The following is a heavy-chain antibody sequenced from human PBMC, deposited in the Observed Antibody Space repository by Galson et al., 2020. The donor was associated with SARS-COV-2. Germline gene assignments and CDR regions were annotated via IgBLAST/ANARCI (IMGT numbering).Heavy chain of an antibody. Sequence: KMSGPTLVKPTETLTLTCTVSGFSLSNARVGVSWNRQPPGKALEWLAHIFSNDKKSYSTSLKSRLTISKDTSKSQVVLTMTNMDPVDTATYYCARILLAVAGTECYYYFDYWGQGTLVTVSS. J-gene: IGHJ4*02. CDR1: GFSLSNARVG. CDR2: IFSNDKK. D-gene: IGHD6-19*01. CDR3: ARILLAVAGTECYYYFDY. V-gene: IGHV2-26*01.